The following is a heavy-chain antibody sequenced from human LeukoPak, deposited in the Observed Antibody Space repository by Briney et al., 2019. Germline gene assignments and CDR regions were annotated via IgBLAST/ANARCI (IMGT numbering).Heavy chain of an antibody. Sequence: GASRQISGKGSGSICTSYWIGGVRPLPGEGLEGMGIIYPGDSDTRYSPHFQGQVTISADKSISTAYLQWSSLKASDTAMYYCARQVGSSWYFDYWGQGTLVTVSS. CDR3: ARQVGSSWYFDY. CDR2: IYPGDSDT. J-gene: IGHJ4*02. D-gene: IGHD6-13*01. CDR1: GSICTSYW. V-gene: IGHV5-51*01.